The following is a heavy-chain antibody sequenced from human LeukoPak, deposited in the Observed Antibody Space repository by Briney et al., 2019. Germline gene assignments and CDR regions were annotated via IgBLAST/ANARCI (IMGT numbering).Heavy chain of an antibody. CDR1: GFTFSDYY. CDR2: ISSSGSTI. Sequence: PGGSLRLSCAASGFTFSDYYMSWIRQAPGKGLEWVSYISSSGSTIYYADSVKGRFTISRDNAKNSLYLQMNSLRAEDTAVYYCAREHRVTPYYFDYWGQGTLVTVSS. V-gene: IGHV3-11*01. J-gene: IGHJ4*02. CDR3: AREHRVTPYYFDY. D-gene: IGHD5-18*01.